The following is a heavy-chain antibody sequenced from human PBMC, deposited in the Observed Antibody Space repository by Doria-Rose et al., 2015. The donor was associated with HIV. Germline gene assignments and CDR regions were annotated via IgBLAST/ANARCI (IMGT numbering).Heavy chain of an antibody. Sequence: QITLKESGPVLVKPTETLTLTCTVSGVSLSSPGMGVSWIRQPPGKALEWLANIFSDDERSYNTSLKSRLIISRGSSKSQVVLTMTDMDPVDTATYYCARIKSSRWYHKYSFDFWGRGTLVIVSA. V-gene: IGHV2-26*01. CDR2: IFSDDER. CDR1: GVSLSSPGMG. D-gene: IGHD6-13*01. CDR3: ARIKSSRWYHKYSFDF. J-gene: IGHJ4*02.